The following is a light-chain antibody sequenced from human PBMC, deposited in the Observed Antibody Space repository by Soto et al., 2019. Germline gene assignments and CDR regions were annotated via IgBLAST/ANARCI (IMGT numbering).Light chain of an antibody. CDR2: GAS. J-gene: IGKJ4*01. V-gene: IGKV3-20*01. Sequence: EIVLTQSPGTLSLSPGERATLSCRASQSVSSSYLAWYQQKPGQAPRLLIYGASSMATGIPDRFSGGGSGTDVTLTTSRLEPADFAVYHCQQYDNSPALTFGGGTKVEIK. CDR1: QSVSSSY. CDR3: QQYDNSPALT.